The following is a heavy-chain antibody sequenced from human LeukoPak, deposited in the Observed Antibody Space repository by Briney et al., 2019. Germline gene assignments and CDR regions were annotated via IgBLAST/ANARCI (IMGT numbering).Heavy chain of an antibody. Sequence: ASVKVSCKASGYTFTGYCMHWVRQAPGQGLEWMGWINPNSGGTNYAQKFQGRVTMTRDTSISTAYMELSRLRSDDTAVYYCARGPYNWNDYWFDPWGQGTLVTVSS. D-gene: IGHD1-1*01. J-gene: IGHJ5*02. CDR1: GYTFTGYC. V-gene: IGHV1-2*02. CDR2: INPNSGGT. CDR3: ARGPYNWNDYWFDP.